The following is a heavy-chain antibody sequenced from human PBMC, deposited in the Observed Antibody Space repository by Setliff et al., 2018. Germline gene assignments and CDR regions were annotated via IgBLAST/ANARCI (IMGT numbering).Heavy chain of an antibody. CDR2: IWDDGGKK. V-gene: IGHV3-33*08. D-gene: IGHD5-18*01. J-gene: IGHJ5*01. Sequence: GGSLIPSCSASGFTFSSYRMHWVRQAPGKGLEWVAVIWDDGGKKYHADSVKGRFTISRDNAKTSLYLQMDSLRAEDTAVYFCARSPGWIPWFDSWGQGTLVTVSS. CDR1: GFTFSSYR. CDR3: ARSPGWIPWFDS.